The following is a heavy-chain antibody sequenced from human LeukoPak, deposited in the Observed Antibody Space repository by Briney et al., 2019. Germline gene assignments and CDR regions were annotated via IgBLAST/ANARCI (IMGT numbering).Heavy chain of an antibody. J-gene: IGHJ5*02. CDR1: GYSISRGYY. CDR3: AIHIVVVPAAKKKNWFDP. V-gene: IGHV4-38-2*02. Sequence: SETLSLTCTVSGYSISRGYYWGWIRQPPGKGLEWIGSIYHSGSTYYNPSLKSRVTISVDTSKNQFSLKLSSVTAADTAVYYCAIHIVVVPAAKKKNWFDPWGQETLVTVSS. CDR2: IYHSGST. D-gene: IGHD2-2*01.